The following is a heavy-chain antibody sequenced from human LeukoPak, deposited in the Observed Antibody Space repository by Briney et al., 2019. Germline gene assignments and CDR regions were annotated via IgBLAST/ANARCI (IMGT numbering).Heavy chain of an antibody. CDR1: GFTFDDYA. Sequence: GGSLRLSCAASGFTFDDYAMHWVRQAPGRGLEWVSGISWNSGSIGYADSVKGRFTISRDNSKNTLYLQMNSLRAEDTAAYYCATIAVAGTEFDYWGQGTLVTVSS. D-gene: IGHD6-19*01. J-gene: IGHJ4*02. CDR3: ATIAVAGTEFDY. CDR2: ISWNSGSI. V-gene: IGHV3-9*01.